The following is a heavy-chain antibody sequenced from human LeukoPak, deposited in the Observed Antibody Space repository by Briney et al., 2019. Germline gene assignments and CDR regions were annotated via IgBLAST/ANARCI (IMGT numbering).Heavy chain of an antibody. D-gene: IGHD2-2*01. CDR1: GYSFTGYY. V-gene: IGHV1-2*02. J-gene: IGHJ4*02. CDR2: INPNSGGT. Sequence: ASVKVSCKASGYSFTGYYMHWVRQAPGQGLEWMGWINPNSGGTNYAQKFQGRVTMSRDTSISTAYMALSRLRSDDTAVFYCARTCSSTSCSIDYWGQGTLVTVS. CDR3: ARTCSSTSCSIDY.